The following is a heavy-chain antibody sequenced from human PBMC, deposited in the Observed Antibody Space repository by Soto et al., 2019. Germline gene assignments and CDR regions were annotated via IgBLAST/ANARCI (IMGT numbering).Heavy chain of an antibody. D-gene: IGHD3-16*01. V-gene: IGHV3-33*01. CDR2: IWFDGVKK. CDR1: GFVFSDYA. CDR3: AREGEAPAITSIGVRMDV. J-gene: IGHJ6*02. Sequence: GGSLRLSCAASGFVFSDYAMHWVRQAPGKGLEWVAVIWFDGVKKTYADFVKGRFTVSRDDSKNTLYLQMSSLRVEDTAVYYCAREGEAPAITSIGVRMDVWGQGTTVTVSS.